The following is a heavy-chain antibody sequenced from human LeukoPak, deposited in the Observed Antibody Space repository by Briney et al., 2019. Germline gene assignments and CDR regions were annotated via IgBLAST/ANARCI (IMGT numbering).Heavy chain of an antibody. J-gene: IGHJ4*02. CDR1: GFSLSTSGMC. CDR2: IDWDDDK. CDR3: ARGREYSSSSFGYDY. V-gene: IGHV2-70*01. Sequence: ESGPTLVKPTQTLTLTCTFSGFSLSTSGMCVSWIRQPPGKALEWLALIDWDDDKYYSTSLKTRLTISEDTSKNQVVLTMTNMDPVDTATYYCARGREYSSSSFGYDYWGQGTLVTVSS. D-gene: IGHD6-6*01.